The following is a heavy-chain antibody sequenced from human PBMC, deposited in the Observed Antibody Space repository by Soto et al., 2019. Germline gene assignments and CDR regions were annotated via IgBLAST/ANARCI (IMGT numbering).Heavy chain of an antibody. J-gene: IGHJ5*02. CDR3: AKGGGDHTAYDP. CDR2: ISTSGGNT. V-gene: IGHV3-23*01. CDR1: GFTFSSYA. Sequence: EVQLLESGGGLVQPGGSLRLSCAASGFTFSSYAMSWVRQAPGKGLEWVSTISTSGGNTWYADSGKGRFTISRDNSKNTLYLQMNSLRAEDTALYYCAKGGGDHTAYDPWGQGTLVTVSS. D-gene: IGHD4-17*01.